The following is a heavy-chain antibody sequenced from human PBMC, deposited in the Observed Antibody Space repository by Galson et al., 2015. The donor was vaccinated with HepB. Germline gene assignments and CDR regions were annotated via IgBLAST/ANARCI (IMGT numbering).Heavy chain of an antibody. CDR2: TSPSDGAV. CDR3: AREKFFTYYFDY. CDR1: GYTFTTYN. D-gene: IGHD3-3*01. V-gene: IGHV1-46*01. Sequence: SVKVSCKATGYTFTTYNIQWVRQAPGQGLEWMGRTSPSDGAVHYAQEFQGRVTMTRDTSTSTVYMDLSSLASEDTAVYYCAREKFFTYYFDYWGQGTLVTVSS. J-gene: IGHJ4*02.